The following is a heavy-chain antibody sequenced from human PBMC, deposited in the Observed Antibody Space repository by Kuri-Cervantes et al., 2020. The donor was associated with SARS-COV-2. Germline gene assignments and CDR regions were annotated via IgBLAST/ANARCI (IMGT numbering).Heavy chain of an antibody. Sequence: GESLKISCAASGFTFSSYAMSWVRQAPGKGLEWVSAISGSGGSTYYADSVKGRFTISRDNSKNTLYLQMNSLRAEDTAVYYCARDTYYYDSSGYFIPLGYWGQGTLVTVSS. D-gene: IGHD3-22*01. J-gene: IGHJ4*02. CDR1: GFTFSSYA. CDR3: ARDTYYYDSSGYFIPLGY. V-gene: IGHV3-23*01. CDR2: ISGSGGST.